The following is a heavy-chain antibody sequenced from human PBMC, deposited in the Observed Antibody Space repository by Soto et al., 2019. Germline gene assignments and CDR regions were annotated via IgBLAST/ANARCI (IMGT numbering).Heavy chain of an antibody. J-gene: IGHJ6*02. CDR3: VREVEVVVAARLYYGMDV. V-gene: IGHV3-9*01. D-gene: IGHD2-15*01. CDR1: GFTFDDYA. CDR2: ISWNSGSI. Sequence: GGSLRLSCAASGFTFDDYAMHWVRQAPGKGLEWVSGISWNSGSIGYADSVKGRFTISRDNAKNSLCLQMNSLRAEDTALYYCVREVEVVVAARLYYGMDVWGQGTTVTVSS.